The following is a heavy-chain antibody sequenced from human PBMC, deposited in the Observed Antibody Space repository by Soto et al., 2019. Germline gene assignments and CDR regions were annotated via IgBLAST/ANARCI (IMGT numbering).Heavy chain of an antibody. CDR1: GFTFDDYA. V-gene: IGHV3-9*01. CDR2: ISWNSGSI. CDR3: AKNLAARHAFDI. D-gene: IGHD6-6*01. J-gene: IGHJ3*02. Sequence: GGSLRLSCAASGFTFDDYAMHWVRQAPGKGLEWVSGISWNSGSIGYADSVKGRFTISRDNAKNSLYLQMNSLRAEDTALYYCAKNLAARHAFDIWGQGTMVTVSS.